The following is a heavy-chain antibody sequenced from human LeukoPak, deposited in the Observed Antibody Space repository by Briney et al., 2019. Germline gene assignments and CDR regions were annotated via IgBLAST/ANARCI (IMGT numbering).Heavy chain of an antibody. V-gene: IGHV3-7*04. CDR3: ARPAYGD. CDR1: GFTFSSTW. CDR2: IKEDGSLR. J-gene: IGHJ4*02. D-gene: IGHD4-17*01. Sequence: PGGSLRLSCAASGFTFSSTWMTWVRQAPGKGLEWVANIKEDGSLRDYVDSVKGRFTISRDNAKNSLYLQMNSLRAEDTAVYYCARPAYGDWGQGTLVTVSS.